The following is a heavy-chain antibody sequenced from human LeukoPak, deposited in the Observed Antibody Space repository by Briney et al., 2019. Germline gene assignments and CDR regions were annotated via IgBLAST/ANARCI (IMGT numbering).Heavy chain of an antibody. CDR2: IYYSGST. D-gene: IGHD3/OR15-3a*01. Sequence: SETLSLTCTVSGGSISSSSYYWGWIRQPPGKGLEWIGSIYYSGSTYYNPSLKSRVTISVDTSKNQFSLKLSSVTAADTAVYYCAANDLDYWGQGTLVTVSS. CDR3: AANDLDY. CDR1: GGSISSSSYY. J-gene: IGHJ4*02. V-gene: IGHV4-39*01.